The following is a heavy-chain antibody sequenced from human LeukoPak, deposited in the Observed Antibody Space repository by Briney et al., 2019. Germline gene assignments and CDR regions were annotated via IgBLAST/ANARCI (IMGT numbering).Heavy chain of an antibody. D-gene: IGHD2-15*01. CDR2: IYSGGST. V-gene: IGHV3-53*01. J-gene: IGHJ4*02. Sequence: GGSLRLSCAASGFTVSSNYMSWVRQAPGKGLEWVSVIYSGGSTYYADSVKGRFTISRDNSKNTLYLQMNSLRAEDTAVYYCAREAATGGYYFDYWGQGTLVTVSS. CDR1: GFTVSSNY. CDR3: AREAATGGYYFDY.